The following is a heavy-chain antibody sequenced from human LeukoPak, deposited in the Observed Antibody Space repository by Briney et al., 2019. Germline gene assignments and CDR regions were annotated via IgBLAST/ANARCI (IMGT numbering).Heavy chain of an antibody. D-gene: IGHD3-10*01. CDR2: IYHSGST. CDR1: GGSTSSGGYS. J-gene: IGHJ4*02. Sequence: TLSLTCAVSGGSTSSGGYSWSWIRQPPGKGLEWIGYIYHSGSTYYNPSLKSRVNISVDRSKNQFSLKLSSVTAADTAVYYCASQGSLSGSGSYSLDYWGQGTLVTVSS. CDR3: ASQGSLSGSGSYSLDY. V-gene: IGHV4-30-2*01.